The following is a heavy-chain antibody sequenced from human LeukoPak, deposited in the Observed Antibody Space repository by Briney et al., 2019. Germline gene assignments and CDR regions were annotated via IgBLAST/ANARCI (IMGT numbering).Heavy chain of an antibody. V-gene: IGHV1-18*01. D-gene: IGHD2-15*01. J-gene: IGHJ6*03. CDR3: ARVGPHCSGGSCSIYYYYMDV. CDR1: GYTFTSYG. CDR2: ISAYNGNT. Sequence: ASVKVPCKASGYTFTSYGISWVRQAPGQGLEWMGWISAYNGNTNYAQKLQGRVTMTTDTSTSTAYMELRSLRSDDTAVYYCARVGPHCSGGSCSIYYYYMDVWGKGTTVTVSS.